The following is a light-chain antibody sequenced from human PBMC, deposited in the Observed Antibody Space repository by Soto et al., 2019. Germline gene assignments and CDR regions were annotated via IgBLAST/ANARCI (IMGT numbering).Light chain of an antibody. J-gene: IGKJ4*01. V-gene: IGKV3-20*01. Sequence: EIGLTQSPGTLSLSPGERVTPSCRASQSVSSSYLAWYQQKPGQAPRLLIYGASSRATGIPDRFNGSGSGTDFTLTISRLEPEDFAVYYCQQYGSSPLTFGGGTKVDNK. CDR2: GAS. CDR1: QSVSSSY. CDR3: QQYGSSPLT.